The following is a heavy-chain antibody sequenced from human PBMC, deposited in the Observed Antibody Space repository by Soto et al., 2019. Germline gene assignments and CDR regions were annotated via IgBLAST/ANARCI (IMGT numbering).Heavy chain of an antibody. J-gene: IGHJ5*02. CDR3: AHFPLGKGSGTPWVDP. V-gene: IGHV2-5*02. CDR1: GFSVSSNGVG. CDR2: IYWDDDK. Sequence: QITLKESGPTLVKPTQTLTLTCTCSGFSVSSNGVGVGWIRQPPGQALEWLALIYWDDDKRYSPYLRRRLTITKDTSKNQVVLTMTNMDPVDTATYYSAHFPLGKGSGTPWVDPCGQGTLVTVSS. D-gene: IGHD3-10*01.